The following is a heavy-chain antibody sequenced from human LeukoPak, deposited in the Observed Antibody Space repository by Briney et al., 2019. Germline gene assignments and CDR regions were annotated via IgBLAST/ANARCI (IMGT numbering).Heavy chain of an antibody. V-gene: IGHV4-30-2*01. D-gene: IGHD3-22*01. CDR3: ASSYYYDSSGYYYQLDY. CDR1: GGSISSGGYS. J-gene: IGHJ4*02. CDR2: IYHSGST. Sequence: SETPSLTCAVSGGSISSGGYSWSWIRQPPGKGLEWIGYIYHSGSTYYNPSLKSRVTISVDRSKNQFSLKLSSVTAADTAVYYCASSYYYDSSGYYYQLDYWGQGTLVTVSS.